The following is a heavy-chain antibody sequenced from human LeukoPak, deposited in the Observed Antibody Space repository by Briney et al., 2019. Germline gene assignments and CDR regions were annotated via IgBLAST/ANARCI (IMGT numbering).Heavy chain of an antibody. D-gene: IGHD3-22*01. CDR3: ARARRYYDSSGYPHFDY. V-gene: IGHV3-21*01. CDR1: GFTFSSYS. J-gene: IGHJ4*02. Sequence: PGGSLRLSCAASGFTFSSYSMNWVRQAPGKGLEWVSSISSSSSYIYYADSVKGRFTISRDNAKNSLYLQMNSLRAEDTAVYYCARARRYYDSSGYPHFDYWGQGTLVTVSS. CDR2: ISSSSSYI.